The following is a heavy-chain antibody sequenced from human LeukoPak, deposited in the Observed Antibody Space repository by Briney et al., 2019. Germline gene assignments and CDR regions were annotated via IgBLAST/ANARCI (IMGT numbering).Heavy chain of an antibody. CDR3: ARGERGDY. D-gene: IGHD1-26*01. J-gene: IGHJ4*02. V-gene: IGHV3-48*03. CDR1: GFTFSIYE. CDR2: ISSIGTTI. Sequence: PGGSLRLSCAASGFTFSIYEMNWGRQAPGKGLEWVSYISSIGTTIYYADSVKGRFTISRDNAKNSLYLQMNSLRAEDTAVYYCARGERGDYWGQGTLVTVSS.